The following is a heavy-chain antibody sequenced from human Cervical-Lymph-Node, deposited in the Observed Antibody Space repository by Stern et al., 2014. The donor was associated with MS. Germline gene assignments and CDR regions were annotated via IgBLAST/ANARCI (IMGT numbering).Heavy chain of an antibody. CDR1: GFSFGTSW. J-gene: IGHJ4*02. V-gene: IGHV3-7*01. CDR2: IRQDGYDK. Sequence: EVQLEESGGGLVQPGGSLRLSCGASGFSFGTSWMSWVRQPPGRGLEWVANIRQDGYDKFYVDSVKGRFTISRDNARNSLYLQMNSLTVADTAVYYCARDRRAFLDYWGQGTHVAVSS. CDR3: ARDRRAFLDY. D-gene: IGHD2/OR15-2a*01.